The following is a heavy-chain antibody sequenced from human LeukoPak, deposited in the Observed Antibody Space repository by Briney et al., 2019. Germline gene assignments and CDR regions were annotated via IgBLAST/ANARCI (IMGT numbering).Heavy chain of an antibody. J-gene: IGHJ5*02. CDR3: TRGHWGLQS. Sequence: SETLSLTCTVSGATVTDYYWSWIRQSPGKGLEWISYIHHSGNSDYNPSLRSRVTTSLDTSKNQFSLNLISVTAADTAVYYCTRGHWGLQSWSQGTLVTVSS. CDR2: IHHSGNS. CDR1: GATVTDYY. V-gene: IGHV4-59*02. D-gene: IGHD7-27*01.